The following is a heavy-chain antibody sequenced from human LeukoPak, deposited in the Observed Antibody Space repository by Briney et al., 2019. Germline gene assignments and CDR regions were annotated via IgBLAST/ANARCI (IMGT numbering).Heavy chain of an antibody. CDR1: GGSISSNN. Sequence: IPSETLSLTCVVSGGSISSNNWWNWVRQAPGKGLEWVSSISSSSSYIYYADSVKGRFTISRDNAKNSLYLQMNSLRAEDTAVYYCARGRVTRFDYWGQGTLVTVSS. V-gene: IGHV3-21*01. CDR2: ISSSSSYI. J-gene: IGHJ4*02. D-gene: IGHD2-21*02. CDR3: ARGRVTRFDY.